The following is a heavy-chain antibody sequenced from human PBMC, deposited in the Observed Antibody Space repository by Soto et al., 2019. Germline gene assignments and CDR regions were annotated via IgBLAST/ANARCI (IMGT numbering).Heavy chain of an antibody. D-gene: IGHD3-10*01. Sequence: SETLSLTCTVSGGSINSGDYYWSWIRQHPGKGLEWIGYICYSGSTYYNPSLKSRVTISVDTSKNQFSLKLSSVTAADTAVYYCAREEVAYYGSGSYNWFDPWGQGTLVTVSS. CDR2: ICYSGST. J-gene: IGHJ5*02. CDR3: AREEVAYYGSGSYNWFDP. CDR1: GGSINSGDYY. V-gene: IGHV4-31*03.